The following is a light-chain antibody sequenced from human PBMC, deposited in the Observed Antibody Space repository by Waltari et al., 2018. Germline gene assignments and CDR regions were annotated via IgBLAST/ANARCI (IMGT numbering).Light chain of an antibody. CDR1: NIGPYS. CDR2: YDR. V-gene: IGLV3-21*04. J-gene: IGLJ1*01. Sequence: SYVVTQPPSVSVAPGETATITCGGDNIGPYSVHRYQQKAGQAPVLVIFYDRDRPSGIPYRFSGSNSGNTATLTISRVEAGDEARYYCHVWHPHVDPGVFGTGTEVTVL. CDR3: HVWHPHVDPGV.